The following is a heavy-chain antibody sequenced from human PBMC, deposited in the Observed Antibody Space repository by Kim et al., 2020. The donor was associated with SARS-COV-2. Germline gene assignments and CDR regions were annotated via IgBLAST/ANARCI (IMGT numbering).Heavy chain of an antibody. CDR2: ISSSSSYI. CDR3: ARFRFGELFAFDY. Sequence: GGSLRLSCAASGFTFSSYSMNWVRQAPGKGLEWVSSISSSSSYIYYADSVKGRFTISRDNAKNSLYLQMNSLRAEDTAVYYCARFRFGELFAFDYWGQGTLVTVSS. J-gene: IGHJ4*02. CDR1: GFTFSSYS. D-gene: IGHD3-10*01. V-gene: IGHV3-21*01.